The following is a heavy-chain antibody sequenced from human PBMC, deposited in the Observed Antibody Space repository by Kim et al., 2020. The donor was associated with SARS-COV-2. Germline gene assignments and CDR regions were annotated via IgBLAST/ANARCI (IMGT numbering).Heavy chain of an antibody. J-gene: IGHJ4*02. V-gene: IGHV6-1*01. D-gene: IGHD6-13*01. Sequence: SVKSRITINPDTSKNQFSLQLNSVTPEDTAVYYCARDPKSYSSSWYFDYWGQGTLVTVSS. CDR3: ARDPKSYSSSWYFDY.